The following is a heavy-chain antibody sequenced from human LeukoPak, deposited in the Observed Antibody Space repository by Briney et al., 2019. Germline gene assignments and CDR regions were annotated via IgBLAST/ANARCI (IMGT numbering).Heavy chain of an antibody. Sequence: GGSLRLSCAASGFTFSSYAMHWVRQAPGKGLEWVAVISYDGSNKYYADSVKGRFTISRDNSKNTLYLQMNSLRAEDTAVYYCAREYVDIVATMDYWGQGTLATVSS. D-gene: IGHD5-12*01. CDR1: GFTFSSYA. CDR2: ISYDGSNK. CDR3: AREYVDIVATMDY. V-gene: IGHV3-30-3*01. J-gene: IGHJ4*02.